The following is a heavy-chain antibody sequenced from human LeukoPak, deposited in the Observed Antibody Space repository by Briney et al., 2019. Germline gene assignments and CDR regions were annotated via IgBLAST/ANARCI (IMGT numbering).Heavy chain of an antibody. CDR3: ARVLIRGDEIDY. J-gene: IGHJ4*02. CDR2: IYPGDSDT. Sequence: GESLKISFKSSGYSFTTYWIAWVRPMPGKGLEWMGIIYPGDSDTRYSPSFQGQVTISADKSISTAYLQWTSLKASDSAMYYCARVLIRGDEIDYWGQGTLVTVSS. CDR1: GYSFTTYW. V-gene: IGHV5-51*01. D-gene: IGHD2-21*01.